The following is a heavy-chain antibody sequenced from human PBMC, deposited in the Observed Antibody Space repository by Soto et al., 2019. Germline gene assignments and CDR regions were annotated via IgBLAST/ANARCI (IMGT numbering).Heavy chain of an antibody. J-gene: IGHJ4*02. D-gene: IGHD1-1*01. V-gene: IGHV4-34*01. CDR3: VRGPYNYNSRYFDY. CDR1: GGSFSGYF. CDR2: INHSGIT. Sequence: PSETLSLTCTVSGGSFSGYFWTWIRQPPGKGLEWLAEINHSGITNYNPSVESRVSMSVDTSKNRFSLRLYSVTAADTAVYYCVRGPYNYNSRYFDYWGQGILVTVSS.